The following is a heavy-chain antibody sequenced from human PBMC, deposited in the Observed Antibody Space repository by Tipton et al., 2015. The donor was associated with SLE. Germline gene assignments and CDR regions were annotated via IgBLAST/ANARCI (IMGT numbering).Heavy chain of an antibody. V-gene: IGHV4-34*01. Sequence: TLSLTCAVYGGSFSYYWTWIRQAPGKGLEWIGEINYGGRTNYDPSLRSRVTMSADTSRNQFSLRLSSVTAADTAVYYCARAGYDASGYFMNYFDYWGQGALVTVSS. CDR1: GGSFSYY. CDR3: ARAGYDASGYFMNYFDY. CDR2: INYGGRT. J-gene: IGHJ4*02. D-gene: IGHD3-22*01.